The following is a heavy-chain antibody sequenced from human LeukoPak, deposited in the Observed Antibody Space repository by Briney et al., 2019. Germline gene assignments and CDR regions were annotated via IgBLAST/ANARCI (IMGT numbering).Heavy chain of an antibody. Sequence: GWSLRLSCAASGCTFSHYAMSWVGQAPGKGREGVAGINGSGGSTYYADSVKGRFTTSRDNSKNTMYLHMNSTRAEDTAVYYCAKSATWELLQYFDYWGQGTLVTVSS. V-gene: IGHV3-23*01. D-gene: IGHD1-26*01. J-gene: IGHJ4*02. CDR2: INGSGGST. CDR1: GCTFSHYA. CDR3: AKSATWELLQYFDY.